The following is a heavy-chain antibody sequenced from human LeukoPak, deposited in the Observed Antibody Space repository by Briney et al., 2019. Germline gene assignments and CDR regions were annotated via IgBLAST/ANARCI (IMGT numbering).Heavy chain of an antibody. Sequence: GGSLRLSCAASGFTFSGYSMNWVRQAPGKGLVWVSRLNTDGSDTRYADSVQGRFTISRDNAKNTLYLQMNSLRAEDTAVYYCARSEAVAWSFDLWGRGTLVTVSS. J-gene: IGHJ2*01. D-gene: IGHD6-19*01. CDR2: LNTDGSDT. CDR3: ARSEAVAWSFDL. V-gene: IGHV3-74*01. CDR1: GFTFSGYS.